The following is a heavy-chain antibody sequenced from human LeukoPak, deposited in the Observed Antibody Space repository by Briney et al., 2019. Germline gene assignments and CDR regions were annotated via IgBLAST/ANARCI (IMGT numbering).Heavy chain of an antibody. J-gene: IGHJ4*02. CDR3: AKATNSGWYYFDY. CDR1: GFTFSSFG. Sequence: PGGSLRLSCAASGFTFSSFGMHWVRQAPGKGLEWVAVVSFDGSNKYYADSVKGRFTISRDNSKNTLDLQMNSLRAEDTAVYYCAKATNSGWYYFDYWGQGTLVTVSS. V-gene: IGHV3-30*18. D-gene: IGHD6-19*01. CDR2: VSFDGSNK.